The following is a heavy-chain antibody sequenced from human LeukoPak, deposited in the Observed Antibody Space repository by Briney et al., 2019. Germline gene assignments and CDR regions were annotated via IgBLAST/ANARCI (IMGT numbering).Heavy chain of an antibody. J-gene: IGHJ6*02. Sequence: PGGSLRLPCAASGFTFSSYWMSWVRQAPGKGLEWVANIKQDGSEKYYVDSVKGRFTISRDNAKNSLYLQMNSLRAEDTAVYYCARDEKYCSSTSCYNYYYYGMDVWGQGTTVTVSS. D-gene: IGHD2-2*02. CDR1: GFTFSSYW. CDR3: ARDEKYCSSTSCYNYYYYGMDV. V-gene: IGHV3-7*01. CDR2: IKQDGSEK.